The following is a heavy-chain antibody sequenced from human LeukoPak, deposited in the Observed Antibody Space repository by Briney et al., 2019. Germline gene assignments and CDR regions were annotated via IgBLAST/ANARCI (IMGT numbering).Heavy chain of an antibody. D-gene: IGHD5-24*01. CDR2: ISDDGGRK. CDR1: GFIFSGYP. J-gene: IGHJ4*02. V-gene: IGHV3-30*04. Sequence: GGSLRLSCAASGFIFSGYPMHWVRQAPGKGLDWVAIISDDGGRKFYADSVKGRFTISRDNSKNTLYLEMNSLRPEDTAVYYCARGTYNNGNMNDYWGQGTLVTVSS. CDR3: ARGTYNNGNMNDY.